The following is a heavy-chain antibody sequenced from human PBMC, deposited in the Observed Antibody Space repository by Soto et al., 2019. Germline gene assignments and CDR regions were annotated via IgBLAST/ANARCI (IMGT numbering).Heavy chain of an antibody. D-gene: IGHD2-15*01. J-gene: IGHJ3*02. CDR1: GFTFSSYS. CDR3: AREPGDAYCSGGSCLGRAFDI. V-gene: IGHV3-21*01. Sequence: GGSLRLSCAASGFTFSSYSMNWVRQAPGKGLEWVSSISSSSSYIYYADSVKGRFTISRDNAKNSLYLQMNSLRAEDTAVYYCAREPGDAYCSGGSCLGRAFDIWGQGTMVTVSS. CDR2: ISSSSSYI.